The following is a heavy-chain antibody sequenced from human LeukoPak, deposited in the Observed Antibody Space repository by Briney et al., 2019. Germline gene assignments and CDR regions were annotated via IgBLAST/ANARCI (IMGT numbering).Heavy chain of an antibody. CDR1: GASINGYY. D-gene: IGHD3-22*01. V-gene: IGHV4-59*01. J-gene: IGHJ4*02. CDR3: ARVGDTSDYFYYLDY. CDR2: IHHSGST. Sequence: SETLSLTCAVSGASINGYYWSWIRQPPGEGLEWIGYIHHSGSTNYNPSLKSRVTMSVDKSKTQFSLKVTSVSAADTAMYYCARVGDTSDYFYYLDYWGQGILVTVFS.